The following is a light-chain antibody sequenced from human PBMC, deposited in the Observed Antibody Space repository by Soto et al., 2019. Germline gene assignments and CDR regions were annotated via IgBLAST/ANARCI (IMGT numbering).Light chain of an antibody. CDR3: TSYTNTNTWV. V-gene: IGLV2-14*01. J-gene: IGLJ3*02. Sequence: QSALTQPASVSGSPGQSITISCTGTRNDIGDYNYVSWYQQFPGKAPKLIIYEVAYRPSGVSTRFSASKSGNTASLTISGLQPVDEADYYCTSYTNTNTWVFGGGTKLTVL. CDR1: RNDIGDYNY. CDR2: EVA.